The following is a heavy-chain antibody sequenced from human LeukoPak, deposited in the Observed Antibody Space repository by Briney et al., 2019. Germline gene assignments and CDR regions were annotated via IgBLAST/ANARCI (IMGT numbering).Heavy chain of an antibody. Sequence: SGGSLRLSCAASGFTFSRHSINWVRQAPGKGLEWVSSISSSSSYIYYADSVKGRFTISRDNAKNSLYLQMNSLRAEDTAVYYCARDSGNYLDAFDIWGQGTMVTVSS. CDR1: GFTFSRHS. J-gene: IGHJ3*02. CDR2: ISSSSSYI. CDR3: ARDSGNYLDAFDI. D-gene: IGHD1-7*01. V-gene: IGHV3-21*01.